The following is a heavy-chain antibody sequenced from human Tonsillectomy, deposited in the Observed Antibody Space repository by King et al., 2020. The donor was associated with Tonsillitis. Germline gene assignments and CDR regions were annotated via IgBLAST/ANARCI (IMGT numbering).Heavy chain of an antibody. D-gene: IGHD2-2*01. CDR3: AGGPIVVVPAALPFDI. V-gene: IGHV4-39*01. CDR1: GGSISSSSYY. CDR2: IYYSGST. Sequence: QLQESGPGLVKPSETLSLTCTVSGGSISSSSYYWGWIRQPPGKGLEWIGSIYYSGSTYYNPSLKSRVTISVDTSKNQFSLQLSSVTAADTAVYYCAGGPIVVVPAALPFDIWGQGTMVTVSS. J-gene: IGHJ3*02.